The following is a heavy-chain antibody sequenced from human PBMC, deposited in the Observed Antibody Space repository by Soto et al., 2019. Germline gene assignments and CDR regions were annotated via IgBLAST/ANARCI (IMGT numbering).Heavy chain of an antibody. V-gene: IGHV1-69*13. D-gene: IGHD1-26*01. Sequence: SVKVSCKASGGTFSSYAISWVRQAPGQGLEWMGGIIPIFGTANYAQKFQGRVTITADESTSTAYMELSSLRSEDTAVYCCAREGRRSYYVVAFDIWGQGTMVTVSS. CDR1: GGTFSSYA. J-gene: IGHJ3*02. CDR2: IIPIFGTA. CDR3: AREGRRSYYVVAFDI.